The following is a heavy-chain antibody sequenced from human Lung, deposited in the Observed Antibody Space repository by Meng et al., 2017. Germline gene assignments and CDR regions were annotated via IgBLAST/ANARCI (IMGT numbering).Heavy chain of an antibody. V-gene: IGHV4-4*02. CDR3: ARFDISSSGRGDY. D-gene: IGHD1-26*01. J-gene: IGHJ4*02. CDR2: IFHSGST. CDR1: GGSITGRTW. Sequence: QGQLQESGTGLVKPSGTLSLTFAGSGGSITGRTWWSWVRQTPGKGLEWFGEIFHSGSTNYNPPLESRVTISVDKSKNQFSLKVYSVTAADTATYYCARFDISSSGRGDYWGQGILVTVSS.